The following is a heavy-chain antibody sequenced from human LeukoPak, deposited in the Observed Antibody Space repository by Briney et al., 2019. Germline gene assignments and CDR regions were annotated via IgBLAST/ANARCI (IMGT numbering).Heavy chain of an antibody. CDR3: ARDLYYYDSSGYWYFDL. J-gene: IGHJ2*01. D-gene: IGHD3-22*01. V-gene: IGHV1-2*07. CDR1: GYTFTGYY. Sequence: ASVKVSCKAFGYTFTGYYIQWVRQAPGQGLEWMGWINPNNGGTNFAHKFQGRVTMTRDTSISTAYMELSRLTSDDTAVYYCARDLYYYDSSGYWYFDLWGRGTLVTVSS. CDR2: INPNNGGT.